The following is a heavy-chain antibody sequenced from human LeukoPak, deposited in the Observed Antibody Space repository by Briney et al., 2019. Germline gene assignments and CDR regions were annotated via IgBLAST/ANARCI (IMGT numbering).Heavy chain of an antibody. J-gene: IGHJ5*02. V-gene: IGHV3-20*04. D-gene: IGHD3-3*01. CDR2: INWNGGST. Sequence: PGGSLRLSCAASGFTFDDYGMNWVRQARGKGLEWVSGINWNGGSTGYADSVKGRFTISRDNAKNSLYLQMNSLRAEDTALYYCASTIFGGFDPWGQGTLVTVSS. CDR3: ASTIFGGFDP. CDR1: GFTFDDYG.